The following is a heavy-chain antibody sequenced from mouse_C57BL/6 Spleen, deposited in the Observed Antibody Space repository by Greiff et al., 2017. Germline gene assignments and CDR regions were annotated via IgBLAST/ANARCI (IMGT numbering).Heavy chain of an antibody. D-gene: IGHD2-1*01. J-gene: IGHJ2*01. V-gene: IGHV7-3*01. CDR1: GFTFTDYY. CDR2: IRNKANGYTT. Sequence: EVKVVESGGGLVQPGGSLSLSCAASGFTFTDYYMSWVRQPPGKALEWLGFIRNKANGYTTEYSASVKGRFTISRDNSQSILYLQMNALRAEDSATYYCARFLYGNLDYWGQGTTRTVSS. CDR3: ARFLYGNLDY.